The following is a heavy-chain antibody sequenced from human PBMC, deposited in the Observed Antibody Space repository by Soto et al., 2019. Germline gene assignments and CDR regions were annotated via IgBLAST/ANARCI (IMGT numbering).Heavy chain of an antibody. Sequence: ASVKVSCKASGYTFTGCYMHWVRQAPGQGLEWMGWINPNSGGTNYAQKFQGWVTMTRDTSISTAYMELSRLRSDDTAVYYCARGGGSYYYGMDVWGQGTTVTVSS. CDR1: GYTFTGCY. CDR2: INPNSGGT. CDR3: ARGGGSYYYGMDV. D-gene: IGHD2-15*01. V-gene: IGHV1-2*04. J-gene: IGHJ6*02.